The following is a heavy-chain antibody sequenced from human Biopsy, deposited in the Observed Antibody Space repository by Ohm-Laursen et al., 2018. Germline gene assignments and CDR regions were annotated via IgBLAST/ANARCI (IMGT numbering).Heavy chain of an antibody. CDR2: VYNGGIT. CDR3: ARTPRDSFWSGSYKRGLWFDP. CDR1: GGSIISYY. V-gene: IGHV4-59*01. J-gene: IGHJ5*02. D-gene: IGHD3-3*01. Sequence: SETLSLTCSVSGGSIISYYWTWIRQPPGKGLEWIGHVYNGGITNYNPPLKSRVTISKDTSKNKFSLQVNSVTAADTAVYYCARTPRDSFWSGSYKRGLWFDPWGQGTLVIVSS.